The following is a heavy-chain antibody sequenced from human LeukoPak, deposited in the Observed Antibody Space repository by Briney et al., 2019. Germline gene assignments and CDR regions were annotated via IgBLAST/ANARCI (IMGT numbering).Heavy chain of an antibody. CDR1: GGSISSSN. Sequence: GTLSLTCAVSGGSISSSNWWSWVRQAPGKGLEWVSGISGSGGSTYYADSMKGRFIVSRDNSKNTLSLQLNSLRAEDTAVYYCAKGGQLLVIRSIDYWGQGTLVTVSS. CDR3: AKGGQLLVIRSIDY. D-gene: IGHD6-13*01. V-gene: IGHV3-23*01. CDR2: ISGSGGST. J-gene: IGHJ4*02.